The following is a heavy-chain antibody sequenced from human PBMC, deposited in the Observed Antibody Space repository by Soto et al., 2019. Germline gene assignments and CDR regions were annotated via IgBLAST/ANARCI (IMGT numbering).Heavy chain of an antibody. CDR1: GYTFTSYG. D-gene: IGHD3-9*01. CDR3: ARDTEESYYDILTEVLEHNWFDP. CDR2: ISAYNGNT. Sequence: ASVKVSCKASGYTFTSYGISWVRQAPGQGLEWMGWISAYNGNTNYAQKLQGRVTMTTDTSTSTAYMELRSLRSDDTAVYYCARDTEESYYDILTEVLEHNWFDPWGQGTLVTVSS. V-gene: IGHV1-18*01. J-gene: IGHJ5*02.